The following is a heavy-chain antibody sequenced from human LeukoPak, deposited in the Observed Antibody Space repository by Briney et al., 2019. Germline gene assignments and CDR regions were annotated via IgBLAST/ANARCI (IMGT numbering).Heavy chain of an antibody. CDR3: AKDLYPLSDYSNGDY. CDR1: GFTFSSYG. J-gene: IGHJ4*02. V-gene: IGHV3-30*02. CDR2: IRYDGSNK. D-gene: IGHD4-11*01. Sequence: PGGSLRLSCAASGFTFSSYGMHWVRQAPGKGLEWVAFIRYDGSNKYYADSVKGRFTISRDNSKNTLYLQMNSLRAEDTAVYYCAKDLYPLSDYSNGDYWGQGTLVTVSS.